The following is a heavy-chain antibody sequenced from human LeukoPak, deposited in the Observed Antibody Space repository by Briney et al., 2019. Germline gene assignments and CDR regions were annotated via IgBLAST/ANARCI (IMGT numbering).Heavy chain of an antibody. CDR1: GFTFSSYA. Sequence: PGGSLRLSCAASGFTFSSYAMNWVRQAPGKGLEWVSDLGGSGGSAYYADSVKGRFTISRDNSKNTLYLQMNSLRAEDTAVYYCAKDIWRLRLSAAFDIWGQGTMVTVSS. D-gene: IGHD4-17*01. CDR3: AKDIWRLRLSAAFDI. CDR2: LGGSGGSA. V-gene: IGHV3-23*01. J-gene: IGHJ3*02.